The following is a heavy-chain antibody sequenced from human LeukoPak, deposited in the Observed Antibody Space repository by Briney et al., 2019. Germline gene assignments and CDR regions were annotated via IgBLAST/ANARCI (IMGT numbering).Heavy chain of an antibody. CDR1: GASFNTDDQY. D-gene: IGHD3-22*01. J-gene: IGHJ4*02. Sequence: SETLSLTCTVSGASFNTDDQYWNWIRQRPGKGLEWIGSIHPSGMLYNNPSLESRVTMSRDTSKNQFSLNLSSVTAADTAVYFCSRGLDSRKLGYWGQGILVTVSS. CDR3: SRGLDSRKLGY. CDR2: IHPSGML. V-gene: IGHV4-31*03.